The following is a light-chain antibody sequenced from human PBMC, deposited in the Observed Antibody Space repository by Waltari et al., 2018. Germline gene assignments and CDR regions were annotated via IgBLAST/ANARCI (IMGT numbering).Light chain of an antibody. CDR1: YSNIGSRA. CDR3: ATWDDSLNWV. Sequence: QSALTQPPSVSGTPGQRVTISCSGSYSNIGSRAVTWYQQLPGAAPQRLIYGNDHRPSGVPDRFSGSKSGTSASLAISGLQTEDEADYYCATWDDSLNWVFGGGTKLTVL. CDR2: GND. J-gene: IGLJ3*02. V-gene: IGLV1-44*01.